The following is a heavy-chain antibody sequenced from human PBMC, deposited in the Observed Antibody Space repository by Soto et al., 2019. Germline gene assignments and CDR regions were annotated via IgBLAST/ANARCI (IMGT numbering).Heavy chain of an antibody. CDR1: GFTFSNYW. D-gene: IGHD4-17*01. CDR3: ARASPRGYGGSDS. J-gene: IGHJ4*02. CDR2: IKEDGSEK. V-gene: IGHV3-7*01. Sequence: EVQLVESGGGLVQPGGSLRLSCAASGFTFSNYWMSWVRQAPGKGLEWVTNIKEDGSEKYYVDSVKGRFTISRDNAKNSLYLQMNSLRAEDTAVYYCARASPRGYGGSDSWGQGTLVTVSS.